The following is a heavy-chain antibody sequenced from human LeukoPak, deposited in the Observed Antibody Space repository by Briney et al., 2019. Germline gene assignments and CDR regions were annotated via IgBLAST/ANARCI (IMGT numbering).Heavy chain of an antibody. V-gene: IGHV4-39*07. CDR1: GGSISSSSYY. Sequence: PSETLSLTCTVSGGSISSSSYYWGWIRQPPGKGLEWIGSIYYSGSTYYNPSLKSRVTISVDTSKNQFSLKLSSVTAADTAVYYCARDHGPYYYGSGSSYFDYWGQGTLVTVSS. CDR3: ARDHGPYYYGSGSSYFDY. D-gene: IGHD3-10*01. J-gene: IGHJ4*02. CDR2: IYYSGST.